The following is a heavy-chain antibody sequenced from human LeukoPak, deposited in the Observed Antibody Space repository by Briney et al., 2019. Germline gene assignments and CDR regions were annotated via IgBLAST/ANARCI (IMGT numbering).Heavy chain of an antibody. J-gene: IGHJ4*02. CDR1: GGPISSYY. Sequence: SETLSLTCTVSGGPISSYYWSWIRQPPGKGLEWIGYIYYSGSTNYNPSLKSRVTISVDTSKNQFSLKLSSVTAADTAVYYCARGLRDSSGYHPLDYWGQGTLVTVSS. V-gene: IGHV4-59*01. CDR2: IYYSGST. D-gene: IGHD3-22*01. CDR3: ARGLRDSSGYHPLDY.